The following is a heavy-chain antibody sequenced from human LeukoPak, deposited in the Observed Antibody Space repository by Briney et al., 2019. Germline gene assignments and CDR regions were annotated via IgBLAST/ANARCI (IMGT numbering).Heavy chain of an antibody. CDR3: AKATGGHSFYYYMDV. CDR2: ISGSGGST. D-gene: IGHD4-23*01. CDR1: GFTFSSYA. V-gene: IGHV3-23*01. J-gene: IGHJ6*03. Sequence: PGGSLRLSCAASGFTFSSYAMSWVRQAPGKGLEWVSAISGSGGSTYYADSVKGRLTISRDNSKNTLYLQMNSLRAEDTAVYYCAKATGGHSFYYYMDVWGKGTTVTVSS.